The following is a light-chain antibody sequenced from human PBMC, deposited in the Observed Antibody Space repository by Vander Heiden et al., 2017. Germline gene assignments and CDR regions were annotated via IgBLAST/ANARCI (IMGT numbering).Light chain of an antibody. CDR1: QSVSSSY. J-gene: IGKJ1*01. Sequence: EIVLTQSPGTLSLSPGERATLSCRASQSVSSSYLAWYQQKPGQAPRLLIYGASSRATGIPDRFSGSGSGTDFTLTISRLEPEDLAVYYCQQEGSSPLTFGQGTKVEIK. CDR2: GAS. V-gene: IGKV3-20*01. CDR3: QQEGSSPLT.